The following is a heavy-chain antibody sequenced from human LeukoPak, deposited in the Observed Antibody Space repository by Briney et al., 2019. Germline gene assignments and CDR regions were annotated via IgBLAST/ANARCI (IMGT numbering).Heavy chain of an antibody. Sequence: GGSLRLSCAGSGFTFSSYSMNWVRQAPGQGLEWVSSISSSSYIYYADSVKGRFTISRDNAKNSLYPQMNSLRAEDTAVYFCARGPYSISWYGDYWGQGTLVTVSS. D-gene: IGHD6-13*01. CDR2: ISSSSYI. CDR1: GFTFSSYS. J-gene: IGHJ4*02. V-gene: IGHV3-21*01. CDR3: ARGPYSISWYGDY.